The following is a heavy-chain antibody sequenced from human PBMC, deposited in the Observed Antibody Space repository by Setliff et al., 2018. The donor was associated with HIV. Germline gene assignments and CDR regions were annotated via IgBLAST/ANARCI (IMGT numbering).Heavy chain of an antibody. D-gene: IGHD2-15*01. CDR1: GGTFSGYA. Sequence: SVMVSCKAPGGTFSGYAFSWVRQAPGQGFERMGGSIPVFGTVNYAQKFLGRATITADESTNTSYMELTSLRSEDTAVYFCARDSHCSGPSCYSGGQFFDYWGQGTLVTVSS. V-gene: IGHV1-69*13. CDR3: ARDSHCSGPSCYSGGQFFDY. CDR2: SIPVFGTV. J-gene: IGHJ4*02.